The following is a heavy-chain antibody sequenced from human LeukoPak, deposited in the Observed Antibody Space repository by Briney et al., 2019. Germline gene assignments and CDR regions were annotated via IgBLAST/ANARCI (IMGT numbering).Heavy chain of an antibody. CDR2: IDPSDSYT. CDR3: ASSYYDSSGYYSDFDY. D-gene: IGHD3-22*01. Sequence: GESLKISCKGSGYSFTSYWISWVRQMPGKGLEWMGRIDPSDSYTNYSPSFQGQVTISADKSISTAYLQWSSLKASDTAMYYCASSYYDSSGYYSDFDYWGQGTLVTVSS. J-gene: IGHJ4*02. V-gene: IGHV5-10-1*04. CDR1: GYSFTSYW.